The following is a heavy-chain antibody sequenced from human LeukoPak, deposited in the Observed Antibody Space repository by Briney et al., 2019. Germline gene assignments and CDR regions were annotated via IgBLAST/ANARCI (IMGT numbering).Heavy chain of an antibody. V-gene: IGHV3-48*01. CDR2: ISSSSSTI. Sequence: GGSLRLSCAASGFTFSSYSMNWVRQAPGKGLEWVSYISSSSSTIYYADSVKGRFTISRDNAKNSLYLQMNSLRAEDTAVYYCARDSGVGSFGAFXIWGQGTMVT. CDR1: GFTFSSYS. J-gene: IGHJ3*02. D-gene: IGHD1-26*01. CDR3: ARDSGVGSFGAFXI.